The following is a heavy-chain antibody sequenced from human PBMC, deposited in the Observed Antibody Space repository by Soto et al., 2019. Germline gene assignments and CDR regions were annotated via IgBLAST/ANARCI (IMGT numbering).Heavy chain of an antibody. Sequence: SETRSLTCTVSGGAISSVGYYWSWIRQHPGKGLEWIGYIYYSGTTYYNPSLRSRVTISVDTSKNQFSLRLTSVTAADTAVYYCARSVDPWGQGTLVTVS. V-gene: IGHV4-31*02. CDR3: ARSVDP. CDR1: GGAISSVGYY. J-gene: IGHJ5*02. CDR2: IYYSGTT.